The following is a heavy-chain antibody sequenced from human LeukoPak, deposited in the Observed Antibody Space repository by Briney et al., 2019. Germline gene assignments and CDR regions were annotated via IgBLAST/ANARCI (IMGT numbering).Heavy chain of an antibody. Sequence: SETLSLTXTXSGGSISSYYWSWIRQPPGKGLEWIGYIYYSGSTNYNPSLKSRVTISVDTSKNQFSLKLSSVTAADTAVYYCARVIPHDFWSGPNVYYFDYWGQGTLVTVSS. D-gene: IGHD3-3*01. CDR2: IYYSGST. V-gene: IGHV4-59*01. CDR3: ARVIPHDFWSGPNVYYFDY. J-gene: IGHJ4*02. CDR1: GGSISSYY.